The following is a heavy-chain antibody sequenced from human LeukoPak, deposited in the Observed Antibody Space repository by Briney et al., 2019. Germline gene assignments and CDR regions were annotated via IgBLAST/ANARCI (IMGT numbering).Heavy chain of an antibody. CDR2: ISNSGYNT. Sequence: PGGSLRLSCAASGFSVTSCAMSWVRQAPGKGLEWVSTISNSGYNTWYADSVKGRFTISRDNSQNTLYLQMSGLRAEDTALYYCARHDGSSFMYYIDHWGQGALVTVSS. V-gene: IGHV3-23*01. CDR1: GFSVTSCA. D-gene: IGHD1-26*01. CDR3: ARHDGSSFMYYIDH. J-gene: IGHJ4*02.